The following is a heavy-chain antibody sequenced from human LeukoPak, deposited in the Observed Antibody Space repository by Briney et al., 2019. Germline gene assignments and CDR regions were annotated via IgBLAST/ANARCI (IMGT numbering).Heavy chain of an antibody. CDR2: IYSGGST. V-gene: IGHV3-53*01. CDR3: VKGDVWLTFEV. Sequence: PGGSLRLSCAASGFTVSSNYMSWVRQAPGKGLEWVSVIYSGGSTYYADSVKGRFTISRDNSKNTLSLQMNSLRADDTAVYYCVKGDVWLTFEVWGQGTMVTASS. J-gene: IGHJ3*01. D-gene: IGHD3-10*01. CDR1: GFTVSSNY.